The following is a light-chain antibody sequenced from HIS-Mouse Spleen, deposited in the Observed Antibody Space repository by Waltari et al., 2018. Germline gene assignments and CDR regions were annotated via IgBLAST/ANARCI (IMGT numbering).Light chain of an antibody. J-gene: IGLJ2*01. CDR2: QDS. CDR1: PLGDKS. CDR3: QAWDSSTAV. Sequence: SYELTQPPPVSVSPGQTASITCAGDPLGDKSACWYQQKPGQSPVMVICQDSKRPSGNPERFSGSNSGNTATLTISGTQAMDEADYYCQAWDSSTAVFGGGTKLTVL. V-gene: IGLV3-1*01.